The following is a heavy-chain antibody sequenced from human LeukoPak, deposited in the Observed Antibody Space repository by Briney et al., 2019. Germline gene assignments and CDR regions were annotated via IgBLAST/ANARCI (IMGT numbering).Heavy chain of an antibody. V-gene: IGHV1-46*01. CDR1: GYTFTNYY. Sequence: ASVKVSCKASGYTFTNYYTHWVRQAPGQGLEWMGLINPGGANTNYAQNFQGRVTMTRDTSTSTVYMELSSLRSEDTAIYYCARIRDGYNDAYDIWGQGTVVTVPS. CDR2: INPGGANT. CDR3: ARIRDGYNDAYDI. D-gene: IGHD5-24*01. J-gene: IGHJ3*02.